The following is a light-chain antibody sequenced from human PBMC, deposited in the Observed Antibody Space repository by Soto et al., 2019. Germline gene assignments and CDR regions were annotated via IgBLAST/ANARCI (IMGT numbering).Light chain of an antibody. J-gene: IGKJ2*01. CDR1: QSVSSN. Sequence: EIAMTQSPATLSVSPGERATLSCRASQSVSSNLAWYQQKPGQAPRLLIYDASIRATGIPARFSGSESGTEFTLTISSLQSEDFAVYYCHQYNNWPYTFGQGTKVDVK. V-gene: IGKV3-15*01. CDR3: HQYNNWPYT. CDR2: DAS.